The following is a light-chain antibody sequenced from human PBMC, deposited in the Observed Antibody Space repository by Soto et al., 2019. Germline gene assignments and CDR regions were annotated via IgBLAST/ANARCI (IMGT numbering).Light chain of an antibody. CDR1: QSVPSR. J-gene: IGKJ5*01. Sequence: EIVMTQSPATLSVSPGEDVTLSCRASQSVPSRIAWYQQKPGQAPRLLIYGASSRATGIPDRFSGSGSGTDFTLTISRLEPEDFAVYYCQQYGSSPITFGQGTRLEI. V-gene: IGKV3-20*01. CDR3: QQYGSSPIT. CDR2: GAS.